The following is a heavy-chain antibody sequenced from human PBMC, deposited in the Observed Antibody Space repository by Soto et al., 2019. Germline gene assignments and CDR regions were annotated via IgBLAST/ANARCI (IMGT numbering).Heavy chain of an antibody. V-gene: IGHV3-23*01. CDR1: GFTFSSYA. Sequence: EVQLLESGGGLVQPGGSLRLSCAASGFTFSSYAMSWVRQAPGKGLEWVSAISGSGGSTYYADSVKGRFTISRDNSKNTLYLQMNSLRAEDTAVYYCAKPPTMVRGASTDYYYGMDVWGQGTTVTVSS. D-gene: IGHD3-10*01. J-gene: IGHJ6*02. CDR3: AKPPTMVRGASTDYYYGMDV. CDR2: ISGSGGST.